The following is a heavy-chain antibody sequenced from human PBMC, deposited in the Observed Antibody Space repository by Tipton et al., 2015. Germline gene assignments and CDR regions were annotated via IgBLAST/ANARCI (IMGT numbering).Heavy chain of an antibody. CDR3: AKSGGGYDPKYFDY. CDR1: GFTFNAFA. J-gene: IGHJ4*02. CDR2: ISGDGKTT. V-gene: IGHV3-23*01. D-gene: IGHD5-12*01. Sequence: SLRLSCAASGFTFNAFAMTWVRQAPGKGLEWVSGISGDGKTTYYVDSVKGRFAISRDNSENKLYLHVNSLRVEDTAIYYCAKSGGGYDPKYFDYWGQGTLVTVSS.